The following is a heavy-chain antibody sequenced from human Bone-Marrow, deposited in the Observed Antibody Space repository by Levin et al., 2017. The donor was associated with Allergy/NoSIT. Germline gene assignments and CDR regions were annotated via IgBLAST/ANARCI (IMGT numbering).Heavy chain of an antibody. D-gene: IGHD6-13*01. J-gene: IGHJ4*02. CDR3: ARGYSSSWFGGRFFES. Sequence: KPSETLSLTCRVSGVSISNYYWSWIRQPPGKGLEWLGYFYHSGGTDYNPALKSRVTISIDSSKNQVSLNLRSVTAADTATYFCARGYSSSWFGGRFFESWGEGTLVTVSS. CDR2: FYHSGGT. CDR1: GVSISNYY. V-gene: IGHV4-59*01.